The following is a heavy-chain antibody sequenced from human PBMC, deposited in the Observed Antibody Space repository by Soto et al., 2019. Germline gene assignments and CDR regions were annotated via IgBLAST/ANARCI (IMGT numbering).Heavy chain of an antibody. CDR3: ARDLGPSGYYDSSGYPDAFDI. Sequence: SVKVSCKASGGTFSSYAISWVRQAPGQGLEWMGGIIPIFGTANYAQKFQGRVTITADESTSTAYMELSSLRSEDTAVYYCARDLGPSGYYDSSGYPDAFDIWGQGTMVTVSS. V-gene: IGHV1-69*13. D-gene: IGHD3-22*01. J-gene: IGHJ3*02. CDR2: IIPIFGTA. CDR1: GGTFSSYA.